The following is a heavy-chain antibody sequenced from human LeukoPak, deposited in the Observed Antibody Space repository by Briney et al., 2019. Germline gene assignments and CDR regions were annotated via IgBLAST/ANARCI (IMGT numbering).Heavy chain of an antibody. CDR3: ARVRYQVVVIAYDAFDI. CDR1: GGTFSSYA. V-gene: IGHV1-69*13. Sequence: SVKVSCKASGGTFSSYAISWVRQAPGQGLEWMGGIIPIFGTANCAQKFQGRVTITADESTSTAYMELSSLRSEDTAVYYCARVRYQVVVIAYDAFDIWGQGTMVTVSS. D-gene: IGHD2-21*01. CDR2: IIPIFGTA. J-gene: IGHJ3*02.